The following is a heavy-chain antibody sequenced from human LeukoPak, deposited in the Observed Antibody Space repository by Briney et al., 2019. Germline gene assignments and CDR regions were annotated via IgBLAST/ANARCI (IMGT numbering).Heavy chain of an antibody. D-gene: IGHD3-10*01. CDR2: ISGSGGST. Sequence: PGGSLRLSCAASGFTFSSYAMSWVRQAPGKGLEWVSAISGSGGSTYYADSVKGRFTISGDNSKNTLYLQMNSLRAEDTAVYYCAKDRLWFGEFHFDYWGQGTLVTVSS. V-gene: IGHV3-23*01. J-gene: IGHJ4*02. CDR3: AKDRLWFGEFHFDY. CDR1: GFTFSSYA.